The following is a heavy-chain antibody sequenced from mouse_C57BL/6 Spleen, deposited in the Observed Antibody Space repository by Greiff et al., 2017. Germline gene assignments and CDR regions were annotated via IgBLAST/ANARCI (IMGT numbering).Heavy chain of an antibody. CDR1: GYTFTSYW. CDR3: AALAMDY. J-gene: IGHJ4*01. V-gene: IGHV1-69*01. CDR2: IDPSDSYT. Sequence: VPLQQSGAELVLPGASVKLSCKASGYTFTSYWMHWVKQRPGQGLEWIGEIDPSDSYTNYNQTVKGKSTLTVDKSSSTAYMQVSSLTSEDSAGYYCAALAMDYWGQGTSVTVSS.